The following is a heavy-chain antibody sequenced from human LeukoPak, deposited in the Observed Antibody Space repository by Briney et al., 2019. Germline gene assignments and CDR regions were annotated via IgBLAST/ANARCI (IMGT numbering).Heavy chain of an antibody. CDR2: ISSSGSSI. CDR1: GFTFSDYY. Sequence: PGGSLRLSCAASGFTFSDYYMNWIRQAPGKGLEWVSYISSSGSSIYYADSVKGRFTISRDNAKNSLYLQMNSLRAEDTAVYHCASGSVAVPGTFDYWGQGTLVTVSS. J-gene: IGHJ4*02. CDR3: ASGSVAVPGTFDY. D-gene: IGHD6-19*01. V-gene: IGHV3-11*04.